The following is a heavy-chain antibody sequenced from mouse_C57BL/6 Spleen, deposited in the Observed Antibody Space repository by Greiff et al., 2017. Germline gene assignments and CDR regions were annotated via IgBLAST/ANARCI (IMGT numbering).Heavy chain of an antibody. V-gene: IGHV2-9-1*01. CDR1: GFSLTSYA. CDR2: IWTGGGT. CDR3: ARMVGPHYYAMDY. Sequence: VMLVESGPGLVAPSQSLSITCTVSGFSLTSYAISWVRQPPGKGLEWLGVIWTGGGTNYNSALKSRLSISKDNSKSQVFLKMNSLQTDDTARYYCARMVGPHYYAMDYWGQGTSVTVSS. D-gene: IGHD1-1*02. J-gene: IGHJ4*01.